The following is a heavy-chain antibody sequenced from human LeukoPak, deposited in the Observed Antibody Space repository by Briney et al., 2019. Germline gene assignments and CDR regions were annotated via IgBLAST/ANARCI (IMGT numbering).Heavy chain of an antibody. V-gene: IGHV5-51*01. Sequence: GESLKISCKTSGYSFTNYWIAWVRQMPGKGLEWMGIIYPGDSDTRYSPSLQGQVTISVDTSIGTAYLQWSSLKASDTAIYYCARQNDFRLDYWGQGTLLTVSS. CDR1: GYSFTNYW. CDR2: IYPGDSDT. D-gene: IGHD3-3*01. J-gene: IGHJ4*02. CDR3: ARQNDFRLDY.